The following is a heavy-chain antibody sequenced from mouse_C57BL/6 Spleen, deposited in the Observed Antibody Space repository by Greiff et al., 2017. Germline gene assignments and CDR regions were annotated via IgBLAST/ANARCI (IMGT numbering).Heavy chain of an antibody. Sequence: EVMLVESGGDLVKPGGSLKLSCAASGFTFSSYGMSWVRRTPDKRLEWVATISSGGSYTYYPDRVKGRFTISRDNAKNTLYLQMSSLKSEDTAMYYCARLTTRTDYAMDYWGQGTSVTVSS. CDR1: GFTFSSYG. CDR3: ARLTTRTDYAMDY. V-gene: IGHV5-6*02. J-gene: IGHJ4*01. D-gene: IGHD1-1*01. CDR2: ISSGGSYT.